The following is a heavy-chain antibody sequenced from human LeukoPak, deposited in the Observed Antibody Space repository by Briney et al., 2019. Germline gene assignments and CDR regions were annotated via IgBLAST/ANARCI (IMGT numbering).Heavy chain of an antibody. V-gene: IGHV4-34*01. CDR2: INHSGST. Sequence: SETLSLTCTVSGGSISSYYWSWIRQPPGKGLEWIGEINHSGSTNYNPSLKSRVTISVDTSKNQFSLKLSSVTAADTAVYYCARRRTYDSPNYWGQGTLVTVSS. J-gene: IGHJ4*02. CDR3: ARRRTYDSPNY. D-gene: IGHD3-16*01. CDR1: GGSISSYY.